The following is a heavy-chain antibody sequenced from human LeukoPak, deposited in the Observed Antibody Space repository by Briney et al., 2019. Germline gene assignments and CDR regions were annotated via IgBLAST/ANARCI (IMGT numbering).Heavy chain of an antibody. J-gene: IGHJ5*02. CDR2: IYYSGST. CDR1: GGSISSYY. Sequence: SETLSFTCTVSGGSISSYYWSWIRQPPGKGLEWIGYIYYSGSTIYNPSLKSRVTISVVTSKNQVSLKLSSVTAADTAVYYCARDGSDSGGYNWFDPWGQGTLVTVSS. CDR3: ARDGSDSGGYNWFDP. D-gene: IGHD2-15*01. V-gene: IGHV4-59*01.